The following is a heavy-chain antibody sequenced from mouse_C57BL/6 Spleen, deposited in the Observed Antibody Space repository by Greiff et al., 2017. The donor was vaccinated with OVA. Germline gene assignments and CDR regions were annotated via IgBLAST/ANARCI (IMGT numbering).Heavy chain of an antibody. CDR3: ARGGYYWYFDV. J-gene: IGHJ1*03. V-gene: IGHV5-17*01. D-gene: IGHD2-2*01. CDR1: GFTFSDYG. Sequence: EVHLVESGGGLVKPGGSLKLSCAASGFTFSDYGMHWVRQAPEKGLEWVAYISSGSSTIYYADTVKGRFTISRDNAKNTLFLQMTSLRSEDTAMEYCARGGYYWYFDVWGTGTTVTVSS. CDR2: ISSGSSTI.